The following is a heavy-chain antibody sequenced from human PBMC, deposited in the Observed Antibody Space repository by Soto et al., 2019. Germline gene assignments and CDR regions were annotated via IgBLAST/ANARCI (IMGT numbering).Heavy chain of an antibody. J-gene: IGHJ4*02. D-gene: IGHD2-2*01. V-gene: IGHV3-30-3*01. Sequence: GGFLRLSCAASGFTFSSYAMHWVRQAPGKGLEWVAVISYDGSNKYYADSVKGRFTISRDNSKNTLYLQMNSLRAEDTAVYYCARDAAAAPSASYFDYWGQGTLVTVSS. CDR1: GFTFSSYA. CDR3: ARDAAAAPSASYFDY. CDR2: ISYDGSNK.